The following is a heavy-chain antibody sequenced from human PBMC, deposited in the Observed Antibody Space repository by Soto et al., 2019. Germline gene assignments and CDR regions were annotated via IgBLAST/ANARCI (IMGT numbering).Heavy chain of an antibody. Sequence: QVQLVASGGGVVQPGRSLRLSCAASGFTFSSYAMHWVRQAPGKGLEWVAVISYDGSNKYYADSVKGRFTISRDNSKNTLYLQMNSLRAEDTAVYYCARDYYRFNSGYVFSMDVWGQGTTVTVSS. D-gene: IGHD5-12*01. CDR2: ISYDGSNK. CDR1: GFTFSSYA. J-gene: IGHJ6*02. CDR3: ARDYYRFNSGYVFSMDV. V-gene: IGHV3-30-3*01.